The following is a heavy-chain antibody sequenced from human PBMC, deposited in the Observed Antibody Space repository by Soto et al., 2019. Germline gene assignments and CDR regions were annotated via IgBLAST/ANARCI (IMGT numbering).Heavy chain of an antibody. J-gene: IGHJ4*02. CDR2: IIPVFQTA. CDR1: GGLFSSYP. V-gene: IGHV1-69*01. Sequence: QEQLVQSGAEVKKPGSSVKVSCKASGGLFSSYPISWVRQVPGQGLEWLGGIIPVFQTAYYTQRFRGRVTITADESTNTAYTELSSLRSEDTVIYYCARGGSGYTWFNEFWGQGTLVTVSS. D-gene: IGHD3-22*01. CDR3: ARGGSGYTWFNEF.